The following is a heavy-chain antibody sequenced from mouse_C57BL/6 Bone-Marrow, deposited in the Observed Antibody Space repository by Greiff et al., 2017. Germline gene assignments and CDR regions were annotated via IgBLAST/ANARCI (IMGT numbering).Heavy chain of an antibody. CDR2: ISGGGGNT. CDR3: SRQVTTVLATKYFDV. Sequence: EVKLMESGGGLVKPGGSLKLSCAASGFTFSSYTMSWVRQTPEKRLQWVAAISGGGGNTYYPDSVKGRFTISGDNDKNILYLQMSSMRSEDTALYDCSRQVTTVLATKYFDVWGTGTTVTVSA. V-gene: IGHV5-9*01. D-gene: IGHD1-1*01. J-gene: IGHJ1*03. CDR1: GFTFSSYT.